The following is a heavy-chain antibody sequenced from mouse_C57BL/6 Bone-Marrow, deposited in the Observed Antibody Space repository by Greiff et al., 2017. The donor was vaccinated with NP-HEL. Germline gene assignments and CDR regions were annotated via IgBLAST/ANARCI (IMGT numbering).Heavy chain of an antibody. V-gene: IGHV2-2*01. Sequence: VQVVESGPGLVQPSQSLSITCTVSGFSLTSYGVHWVRQSPGKGLEWLGVIWSGGSTDYNAAFISRLSISKDNSKSQVFFKMNSLQADDTAIYYCARNPHYYGSSYVWYFDYWGQGTTLTVSS. CDR1: GFSLTSYG. D-gene: IGHD1-1*01. CDR3: ARNPHYYGSSYVWYFDY. J-gene: IGHJ2*01. CDR2: IWSGGST.